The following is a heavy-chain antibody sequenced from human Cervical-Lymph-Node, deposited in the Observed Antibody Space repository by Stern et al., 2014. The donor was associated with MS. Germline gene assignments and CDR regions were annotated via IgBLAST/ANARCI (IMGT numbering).Heavy chain of an antibody. V-gene: IGHV4-59*01. J-gene: IGHJ5*02. CDR3: ARATDL. Sequence: QLQPQESGPGLLRPSETLSLTCTVSGASITRYYWSWIRQPPGKGLEWIGYIYYSGTTNYNASLKGRVAISIDTSKTQFSLRLSSVTAADTAVYYCARATDLWGQGTLVTVSS. CDR2: IYYSGTT. CDR1: GASITRYY.